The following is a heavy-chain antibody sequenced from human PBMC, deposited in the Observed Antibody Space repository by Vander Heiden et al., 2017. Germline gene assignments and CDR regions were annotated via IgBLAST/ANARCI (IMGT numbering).Heavy chain of an antibody. D-gene: IGHD6-13*01. CDR1: GFTFSSYA. Sequence: EVQLLESGGGLVQPGGSLRLSCAASGFTFSSYAMSWVRQAPGKGLEWVSAISGSGGSTYYADAVKGRFTISRDNSKITLYLQMNSMRAEETAVYYCAKGGVVAAAGPFDYWGQGTLVTVSS. CDR3: AKGGVVAAAGPFDY. CDR2: ISGSGGST. J-gene: IGHJ4*02. V-gene: IGHV3-23*01.